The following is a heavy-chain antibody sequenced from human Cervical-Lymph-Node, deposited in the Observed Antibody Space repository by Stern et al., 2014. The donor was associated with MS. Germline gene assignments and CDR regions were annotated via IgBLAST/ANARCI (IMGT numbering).Heavy chain of an antibody. CDR1: GFTFTSYA. Sequence: VQLVESGGGVVQPGGSLRVSCAAAGFTFTSYAMNWVRQAPGKGLEWVAVISYDGNTKYYADSVKGRFTISRDNSKNTLYLQMSSVRAEDTAVYHCVRERSYRGFDYWGQGSLVTVSS. J-gene: IGHJ4*02. CDR2: ISYDGNTK. D-gene: IGHD1-26*01. V-gene: IGHV3-30-3*01. CDR3: VRERSYRGFDY.